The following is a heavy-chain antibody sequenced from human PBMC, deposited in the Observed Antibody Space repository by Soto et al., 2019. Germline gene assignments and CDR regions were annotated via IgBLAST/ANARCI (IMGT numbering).Heavy chain of an antibody. Sequence: GGSLRLSYAASGFTFGGYAMSWVRQAPGKGLEWVSAISGSGGSTYYADSVKGRFTISRDNSKNTLYLQMNSLRAEDTAVYYCAKDSIVLMVYAAYGFDYWGQGTLVTVSS. J-gene: IGHJ4*02. CDR2: ISGSGGST. CDR1: GFTFGGYA. V-gene: IGHV3-23*01. D-gene: IGHD2-8*01. CDR3: AKDSIVLMVYAAYGFDY.